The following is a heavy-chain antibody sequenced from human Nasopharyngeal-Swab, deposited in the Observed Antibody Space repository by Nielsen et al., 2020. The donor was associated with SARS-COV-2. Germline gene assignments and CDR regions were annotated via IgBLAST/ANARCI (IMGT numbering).Heavy chain of an antibody. CDR3: AKERGAMGYFGSQLDY. V-gene: IGHV3-30*18. J-gene: IGHJ4*02. CDR2: MSFDEKNE. Sequence: GESLKISCVASGFTFSTYGMHRVRQAPGKGLEWVAVMSFDEKNEYYPDSLKGRFTISRDNSMNTLYLQVNSLRPEDSAVYYCAKERGAMGYFGSQLDYWGQGTLVTVSS. CDR1: GFTFSTYG. D-gene: IGHD3-10*01.